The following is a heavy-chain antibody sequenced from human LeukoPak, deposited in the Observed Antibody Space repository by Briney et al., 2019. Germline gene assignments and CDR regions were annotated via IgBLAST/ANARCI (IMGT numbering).Heavy chain of an antibody. V-gene: IGHV4-39*07. J-gene: IGHJ5*02. CDR2: IYYSGST. CDR1: GGSISSSSYY. D-gene: IGHD3-10*01. Sequence: SETLSLTCTVSGGSISSSSYYWGWIRQPPGKGLEGIGSIYYSGSTYYNPSLRTRVPISVDTSKNQFSLKLRSVPAADTPVYYCARAERQYYYGSGSYYNGWFDPWGQGTLVTVSS. CDR3: ARAERQYYYGSGSYYNGWFDP.